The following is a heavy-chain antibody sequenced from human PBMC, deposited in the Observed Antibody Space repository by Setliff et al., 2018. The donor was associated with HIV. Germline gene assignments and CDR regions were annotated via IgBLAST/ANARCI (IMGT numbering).Heavy chain of an antibody. V-gene: IGHV1-2*02. CDR1: GYTFTGYY. J-gene: IGHJ3*02. CDR3: ARDRYYDSSGYYWFVAFDI. D-gene: IGHD3-22*01. Sequence: GASVKVSCKASGYTFTGYYMHWVRQAPGQGLEWMGWINPNSGGTNYAQKFQGRVTMTRDTSISTAYMELSRLRSDDTAVYYCARDRYYDSSGYYWFVAFDIWGQGTMVTVSS. CDR2: INPNSGGT.